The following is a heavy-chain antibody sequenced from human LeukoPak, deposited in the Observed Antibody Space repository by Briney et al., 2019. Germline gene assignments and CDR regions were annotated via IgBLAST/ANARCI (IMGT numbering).Heavy chain of an antibody. V-gene: IGHV5-51*01. CDR1: GYNFTDYW. D-gene: IGHD4-17*01. Sequence: GESLKISCQGSGYNFTDYWIGWVRQIPGKGLEWVGIVYPGESESRYSPSFQGQVTISADKSINTAYLQWSSLKASDTAIYYCAREAFVGDYVGDYYFDYWGQGTLVTVSS. CDR2: VYPGESES. J-gene: IGHJ4*02. CDR3: AREAFVGDYVGDYYFDY.